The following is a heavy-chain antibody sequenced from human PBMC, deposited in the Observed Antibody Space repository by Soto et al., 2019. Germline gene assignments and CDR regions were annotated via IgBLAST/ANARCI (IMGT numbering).Heavy chain of an antibody. CDR3: ARAYLFGYGSGSYYDENWFDP. CDR1: GGSISSYY. D-gene: IGHD3-10*01. CDR2: IYYSGST. Sequence: SETLSLTCTVSGGSISSYYWSWIRQPPGKGLEWIGYIYYSGSTNYNPSLKSRVTISVDTSKNQFSLKLSSVTAADTAVYYCARAYLFGYGSGSYYDENWFDPRAQRTPVTVSS. J-gene: IGHJ5*02. V-gene: IGHV4-59*01.